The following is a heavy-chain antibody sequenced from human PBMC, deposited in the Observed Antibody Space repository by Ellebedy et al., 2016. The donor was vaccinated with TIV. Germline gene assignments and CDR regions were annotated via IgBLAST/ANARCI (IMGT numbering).Heavy chain of an antibody. CDR2: INHSGST. CDR1: GGSLNGHY. Sequence: MPGGSLRLSCAVYGGSLNGHYWSWIRQPPGKGLEWIGEINHSGSTTYNPSLKSRVTVSVDTPKNQFSLNLGSVTAADTAVYYCARGVGHSYGLDYWGQGTLVTVSS. D-gene: IGHD5-18*01. V-gene: IGHV4-34*01. CDR3: ARGVGHSYGLDY. J-gene: IGHJ4*02.